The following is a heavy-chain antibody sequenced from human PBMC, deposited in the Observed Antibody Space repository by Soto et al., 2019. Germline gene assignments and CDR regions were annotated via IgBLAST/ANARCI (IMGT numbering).Heavy chain of an antibody. CDR1: GGSFSTNE. D-gene: IGHD6-19*01. CDR2: IFPNVGTA. V-gene: IGHV1-69*01. J-gene: IGHJ4*02. Sequence: QVHLEQSGAEVKKPGTSVKVSCKASGGSFSTNEIDWVRQAPGQGLEWMGRIFPNVGTADYAQKFQGRLTIIADESTATVYMELSRLISADTGVYFCARARYSSRWGTFDSWGQGTQVAVSS. CDR3: ARARYSSRWGTFDS.